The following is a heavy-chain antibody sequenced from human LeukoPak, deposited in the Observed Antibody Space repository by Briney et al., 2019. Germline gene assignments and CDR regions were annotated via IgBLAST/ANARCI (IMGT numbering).Heavy chain of an antibody. CDR3: ARGTIEMATISDY. D-gene: IGHD5-24*01. V-gene: IGHV4-34*01. CDR1: GGSFSDYY. Sequence: SETLSLTCAVYGGSFSDYYWSWIRQPPGKGLEWIGEINHSGSTNYNPSLKSRVTISVDTSKNQFSLKLSSVTAADTAVYYCARGTIEMATISDYWGQGTLVTVSS. CDR2: INHSGST. J-gene: IGHJ4*02.